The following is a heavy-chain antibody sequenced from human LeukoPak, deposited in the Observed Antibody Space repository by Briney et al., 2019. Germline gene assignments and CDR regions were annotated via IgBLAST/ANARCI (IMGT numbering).Heavy chain of an antibody. D-gene: IGHD6-19*01. CDR3: ARAYNSGWVAFDY. CDR1: GFTVSNTY. Sequence: PGGSLRLSCAASGFTVSNTYMSWVRQAPGKGLEWVSIIYSGGSTYYADSVKGRFTISRDSSKNTLSLQLNSLRPEDTAIYYCARAYNSGWVAFDYWGQGTLVTVSS. J-gene: IGHJ4*02. CDR2: IYSGGST. V-gene: IGHV3-66*02.